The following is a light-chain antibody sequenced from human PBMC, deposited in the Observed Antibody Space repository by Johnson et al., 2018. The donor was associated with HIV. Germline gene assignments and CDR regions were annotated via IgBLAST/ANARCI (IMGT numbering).Light chain of an antibody. J-gene: IGLJ1*01. Sequence: QSVLTQPPSVSAAPGQKVTISCSGSSSNIGNNSVSWYQQLPGTAPKLLIYENNKRPSGIPDRFSGSKSGTSATLGITGLQTGDEADYYCGPWDSSLSVEVFGTGTKVTVL. V-gene: IGLV1-51*02. CDR1: SSNIGNNS. CDR3: GPWDSSLSVEV. CDR2: ENN.